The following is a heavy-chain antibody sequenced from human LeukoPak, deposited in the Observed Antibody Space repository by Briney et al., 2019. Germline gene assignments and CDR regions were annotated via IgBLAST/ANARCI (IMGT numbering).Heavy chain of an antibody. Sequence: SETLSLTCAVYGGSFSGYYWSWIRQPPGKGLEWIGEINHSGSTNYNPSLKSRVTISVDTSKNQFSLKLSSVTAADTAVYYCARDQVAPRSRWFDPWGQGTLVTVSS. CDR3: ARDQVAPRSRWFDP. CDR2: INHSGST. J-gene: IGHJ5*02. V-gene: IGHV4-34*01. CDR1: GGSFSGYY. D-gene: IGHD5-12*01.